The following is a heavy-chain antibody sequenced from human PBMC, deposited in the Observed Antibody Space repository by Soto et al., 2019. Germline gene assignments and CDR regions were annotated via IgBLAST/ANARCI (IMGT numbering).Heavy chain of an antibody. CDR2: IGTAGDT. Sequence: SLSLSCAASGLTFSSYDMHWVRQATGKGLEWVSAIGTAGDTYYPGSVKGRFTIARENAXDXLYLQMNSLRAEDTAVYYCARDGGQQLVPTYYYYYGMDVWGQGTTVTVSS. D-gene: IGHD6-13*01. J-gene: IGHJ6*02. V-gene: IGHV3-13*01. CDR1: GLTFSSYD. CDR3: ARDGGQQLVPTYYYYYGMDV.